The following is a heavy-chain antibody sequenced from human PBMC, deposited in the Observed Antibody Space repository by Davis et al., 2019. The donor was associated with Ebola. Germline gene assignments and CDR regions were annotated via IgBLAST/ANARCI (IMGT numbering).Heavy chain of an antibody. D-gene: IGHD1-7*01. CDR3: ARGRYNWNYEGNWFDP. V-gene: IGHV7-4-1*02. CDR2: INTNTGNP. Sequence: ASVKVSCKASGYTFTSYAMNWVRQAPGQGLEWMGWINTNTGNPTYAQGFTGRFVFSLDTSVSTAYLQISSLKAEDTAVYYCARGRYNWNYEGNWFDPWGQGTLVTVSS. J-gene: IGHJ5*02. CDR1: GYTFTSYA.